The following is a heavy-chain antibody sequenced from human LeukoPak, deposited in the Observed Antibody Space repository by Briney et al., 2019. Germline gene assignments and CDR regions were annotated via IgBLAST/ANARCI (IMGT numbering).Heavy chain of an antibody. Sequence: GGSLRLSCAASVFIYSSYFMSWVRQAPGKGLEWVSGISGSGDNTYYADSVKGRFTISRDNSKNTLYVQVNSLGTEDTAAYYCAKGSYYDSSGSFYFDYWGQGTLVTVSS. D-gene: IGHD3-22*01. CDR1: VFIYSSYF. CDR3: AKGSYYDSSGSFYFDY. CDR2: ISGSGDNT. V-gene: IGHV3-23*01. J-gene: IGHJ4*02.